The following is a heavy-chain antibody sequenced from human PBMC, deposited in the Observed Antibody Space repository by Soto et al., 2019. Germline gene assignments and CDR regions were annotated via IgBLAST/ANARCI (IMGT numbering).Heavy chain of an antibody. V-gene: IGHV4-30-4*01. CDR3: ARSTSWGYYYDSSGYYFDY. CDR2: IYYSGST. J-gene: IGHJ4*02. CDR1: GGSISSGDYY. Sequence: SETLSLTCTVSGGSISSGDYYWSWVRQPPGKGLEWIGYIYYSGSTYYNPSLKSRVTISVDTSKNQFSLKLSSVTAADTAVYYCARSTSWGYYYDSSGYYFDYWGQGTLVTVSS. D-gene: IGHD3-22*01.